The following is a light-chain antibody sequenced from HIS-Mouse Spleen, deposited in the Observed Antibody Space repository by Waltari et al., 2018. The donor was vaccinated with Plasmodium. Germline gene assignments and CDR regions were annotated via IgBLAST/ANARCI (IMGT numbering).Light chain of an antibody. CDR2: EVS. J-gene: IGLJ2*01. CDR1: SSAVGGYNY. V-gene: IGLV2-8*01. CDR3: SSYAGSNNLV. Sequence: QSALTQPPSASGSPGQSVTISCPGTSSAVGGYNYVSWYQKPPGKAPKLMIYEVSKRPSGVPDRFSGSKSGNTASLTVSGLQAEDEADYYCSSYAGSNNLVFGGGTKLTVL.